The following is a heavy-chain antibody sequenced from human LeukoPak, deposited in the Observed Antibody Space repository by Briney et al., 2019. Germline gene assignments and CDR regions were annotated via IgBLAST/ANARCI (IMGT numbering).Heavy chain of an antibody. J-gene: IGHJ5*02. V-gene: IGHV3-7*01. CDR1: GFTISSYW. CDR2: IKQDGSEE. CDR3: AANYDSSPGS. D-gene: IGHD3-22*01. Sequence: GGSLRLSCVASGFTISSYWMHWVRQAPGKGLEWVANIKQDGSEEYYVDSVKGRFTISRDNSKNTLYLQMNSLRAEDTAVYYCAANYDSSPGSWGQGTLVTVSS.